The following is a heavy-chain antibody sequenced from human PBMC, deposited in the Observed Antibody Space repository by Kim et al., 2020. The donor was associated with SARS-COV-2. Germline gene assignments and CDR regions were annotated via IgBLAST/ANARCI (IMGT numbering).Heavy chain of an antibody. V-gene: IGHV3-48*02. Sequence: GGSLRLSCAASGFTFSSYSMNWVRQAPGKGLEWVSYISSSSSTIYYADSVKGRFTISRDNAKNSLYLQMNSLRDEDTAVYYCARAGVYGDYPWEYYGMDVWGQGTTVTVSS. CDR2: ISSSSSTI. D-gene: IGHD4-17*01. CDR1: GFTFSSYS. CDR3: ARAGVYGDYPWEYYGMDV. J-gene: IGHJ6*02.